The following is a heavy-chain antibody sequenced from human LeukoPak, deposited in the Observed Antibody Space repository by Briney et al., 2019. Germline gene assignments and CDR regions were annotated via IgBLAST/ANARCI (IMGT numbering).Heavy chain of an antibody. CDR3: AKDPRQDYGDYVNTLLFDY. V-gene: IGHV3-23*01. D-gene: IGHD4-17*01. Sequence: GGSLRLSCAASGFTFSSYAMSWVRQAPGKGLEWVSAISGSGGSTYYADSVKGRFTISRDNSKNTLYPQMNSLRAEDTAVYYCAKDPRQDYGDYVNTLLFDYWGQGTLVTVSS. CDR1: GFTFSSYA. J-gene: IGHJ4*02. CDR2: ISGSGGST.